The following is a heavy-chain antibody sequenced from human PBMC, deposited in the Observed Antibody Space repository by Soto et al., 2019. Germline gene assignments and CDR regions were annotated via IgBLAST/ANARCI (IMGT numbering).Heavy chain of an antibody. J-gene: IGHJ4*02. Sequence: EVQLVESEGGLVQPGGSLRLSCAASGFTFSDYGMNWLRQAPGKGLEWISYISSSGTTTMYADSVRGRFTISRDNAKNSLYLHMNSLRDEDTAVYYCARVNYLDDLWGRGTLVTVSS. CDR2: ISSSGTTT. CDR1: GFTFSDYG. V-gene: IGHV3-48*02. CDR3: ARVNYLDDL. D-gene: IGHD3-10*01.